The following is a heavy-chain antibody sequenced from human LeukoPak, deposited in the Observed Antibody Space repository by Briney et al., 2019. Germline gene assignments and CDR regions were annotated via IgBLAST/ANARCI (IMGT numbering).Heavy chain of an antibody. CDR1: GGSIRSSSYY. Sequence: SETLSLTCTVSGGSIRSSSYYWGCIRQPPGKGLEWIGSIYSSGGTYYNPSLKSRVTISVDTSKNQFSLKLTSVTAADTAVYYCARHEIAEYAFDVWGQGTLVTVSS. CDR3: ARHEIAEYAFDV. V-gene: IGHV4-39*01. J-gene: IGHJ3*01. CDR2: IYSSGGT. D-gene: IGHD2-15*01.